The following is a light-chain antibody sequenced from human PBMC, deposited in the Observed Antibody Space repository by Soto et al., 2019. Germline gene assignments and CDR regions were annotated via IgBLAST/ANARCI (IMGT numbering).Light chain of an antibody. V-gene: IGLV2-14*03. CDR1: SSDVGGYNY. Sequence: QSVLPQPASVSGSPGQSITISCTGTSSDVGGYNYVSWYQQHPGKAPKLMIYDVNNRPSGVSNRFSGSKSGNTASLTISGLQAEDEADYYCTSYTSSSTLYVFGTGTKVTVL. CDR2: DVN. CDR3: TSYTSSSTLYV. J-gene: IGLJ1*01.